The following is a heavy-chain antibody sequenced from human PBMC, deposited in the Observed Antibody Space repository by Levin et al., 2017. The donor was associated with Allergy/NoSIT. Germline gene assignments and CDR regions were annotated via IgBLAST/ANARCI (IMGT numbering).Heavy chain of an antibody. Sequence: GESLKISCAASGFTFSSYAMSWVRQAPGKGLEWVSSISGSGGSTYHADSVKGRFTISRDNSKNTLYLQMNSLRAEDTAVYYCAKRSGDNWNVPQGPFDFWGQGTLVTVSS. CDR1: GFTFSSYA. CDR2: ISGSGGST. V-gene: IGHV3-23*01. D-gene: IGHD1-1*01. J-gene: IGHJ4*02. CDR3: AKRSGDNWNVPQGPFDF.